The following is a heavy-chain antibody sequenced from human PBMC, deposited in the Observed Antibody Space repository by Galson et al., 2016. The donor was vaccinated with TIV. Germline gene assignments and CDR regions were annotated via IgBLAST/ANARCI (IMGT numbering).Heavy chain of an antibody. V-gene: IGHV3-30*18. CDR3: AKPEGDGDYSLGAAFDF. CDR2: VSYEGSKQ. CDR1: GFIFNDHV. Sequence: SLRLSCAASGFIFNDHVMHWVRQAPGKGLVWVALVSYEGSKQLYAGSVQGRFTISRDNSKNMVFLQMNSLRAEDTAVYYCAKPEGDGDYSLGAAFDFWGQGTMVSVSS. D-gene: IGHD4-17*01. J-gene: IGHJ3*01.